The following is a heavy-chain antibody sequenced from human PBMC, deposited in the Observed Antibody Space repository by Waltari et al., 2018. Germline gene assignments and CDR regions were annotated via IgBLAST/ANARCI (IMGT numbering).Heavy chain of an antibody. D-gene: IGHD2-21*01. V-gene: IGHV1-69*05. CDR2: IIPSLGTA. J-gene: IGHJ3*02. Sequence: QVQLVQSGAEVKKPGSSVKVSCKASGGTFSSYALSWVRQAPGQGLEWMGGIIPSLGTANYAQKFQGRATMTTDESTSSAYMERSSLRSEDTAVYYWARAGVVIATRGSAFDIWGQGTMVTVSS. CDR1: GGTFSSYA. CDR3: ARAGVVIATRGSAFDI.